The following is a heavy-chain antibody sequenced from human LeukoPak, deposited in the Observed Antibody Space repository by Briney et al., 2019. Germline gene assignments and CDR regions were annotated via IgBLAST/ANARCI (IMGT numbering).Heavy chain of an antibody. D-gene: IGHD3-22*01. J-gene: IGHJ4*02. V-gene: IGHV4-34*01. Sequence: SETLSLTCAVYGGSFSGYYWSWIRQPPEKGLEWIGEINHSGSTNYNPSLKSRVTISVDTSKNQFSLKLSSVTAADTAVYYCARGNYDSSGWYYFDYWGQGTLVTVSS. CDR3: ARGNYDSSGWYYFDY. CDR1: GGSFSGYY. CDR2: INHSGST.